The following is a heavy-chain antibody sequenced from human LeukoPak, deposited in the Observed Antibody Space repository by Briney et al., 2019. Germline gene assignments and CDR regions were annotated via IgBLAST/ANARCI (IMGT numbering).Heavy chain of an antibody. V-gene: IGHV3-48*03. CDR2: ITSSGSTI. CDR3: ARFFNLAFDI. CDR1: GFTFSSYE. D-gene: IGHD1-14*01. J-gene: IGHJ3*02. Sequence: GGSLRLSCAASGFTFSSYEMNWVRQAPGKGLEWVSYITSSGSTIYYADSVKGRFTISRDNAKNSLYLQMDSLRAEDTAVYYRARFFNLAFDIWGQGTMVTVSS.